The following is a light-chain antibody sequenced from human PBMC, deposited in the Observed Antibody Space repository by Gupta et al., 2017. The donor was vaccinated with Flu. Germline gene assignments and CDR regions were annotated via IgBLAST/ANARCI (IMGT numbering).Light chain of an antibody. V-gene: IGLV1-47*01. CDR1: IFNIGTNY. J-gene: IGLJ3*02. CDR2: RSD. CDR3: ATWDDNQSGWV. Sequence: RVTISCSGSIFNIGTNYVYWYQHRPGTAPKLLIHRSDQRPSGVPDRFSGSKSGYSASLAISGRRSEDEAVYYCATWDDNQSGWVFGGGTRRTVL.